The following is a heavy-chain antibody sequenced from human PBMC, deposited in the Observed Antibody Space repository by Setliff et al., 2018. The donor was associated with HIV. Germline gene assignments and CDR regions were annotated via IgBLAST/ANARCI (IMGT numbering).Heavy chain of an antibody. CDR3: ARDGEYYYASSGPVFDP. J-gene: IGHJ5*02. Sequence: GASVKVSCKASGYTFTSYGISWVRQAPGQGLEWMGWISAYNGNTNYAQKLQGRVTMTTDTSTSTAYMELRSLRSDDTAVYYCARDGEYYYASSGPVFDPWGQGTLVTVSS. CDR2: ISAYNGNT. CDR1: GYTFTSYG. V-gene: IGHV1-18*01. D-gene: IGHD3-22*01.